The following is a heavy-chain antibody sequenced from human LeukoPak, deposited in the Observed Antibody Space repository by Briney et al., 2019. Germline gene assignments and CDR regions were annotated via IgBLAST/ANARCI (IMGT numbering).Heavy chain of an antibody. V-gene: IGHV4-59*01. CDR3: ARDGWGGWFDP. CDR1: GGSISSYY. CDR2: IYYSGST. D-gene: IGHD3-16*01. Sequence: SETLSLPCTVSGGSISSYYWSWIRQPPGKGLEWIGYIYYSGSTNYNPSLKSRVTISVDASKNQFSLKLSSVTAADTAVYYCARDGWGGWFDPCGQGTLVTVSS. J-gene: IGHJ5*02.